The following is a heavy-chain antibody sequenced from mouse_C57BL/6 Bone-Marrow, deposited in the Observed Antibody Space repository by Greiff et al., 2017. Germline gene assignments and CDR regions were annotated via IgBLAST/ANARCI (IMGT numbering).Heavy chain of an antibody. J-gene: IGHJ2*01. V-gene: IGHV1-78*01. D-gene: IGHD2-5*01. Sequence: QVQLQQSDAELVKPGASVKISCKVSGYTFTDHTIHWMKQRPEQGLEWIGYIYPRDGSTKYNEKFKGKATLTAEKSSSTAYMQLNSLTSEDSAVYFCARKASYYSNYDYFDYWGQGTTLTVSS. CDR3: ARKASYYSNYDYFDY. CDR2: IYPRDGST. CDR1: GYTFTDHT.